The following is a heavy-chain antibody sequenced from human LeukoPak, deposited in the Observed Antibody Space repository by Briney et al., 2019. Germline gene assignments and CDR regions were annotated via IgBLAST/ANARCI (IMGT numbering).Heavy chain of an antibody. CDR1: GFTFDDYA. Sequence: GGSLRLSCAASGFTFDDYAMHWVGQARGKGREWVSLISWDGGSTYYADSVKGRFTISRDNSKNSLYLQMNSLRAEDTALYYCAKDLYRTTGYYMDVWGKGTTVTVSS. J-gene: IGHJ6*03. V-gene: IGHV3-43D*03. D-gene: IGHD3-16*02. CDR3: AKDLYRTTGYYMDV. CDR2: ISWDGGST.